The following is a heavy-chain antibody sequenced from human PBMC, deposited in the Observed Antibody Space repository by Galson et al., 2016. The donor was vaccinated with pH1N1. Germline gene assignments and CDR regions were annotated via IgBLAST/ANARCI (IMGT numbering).Heavy chain of an antibody. D-gene: IGHD6-13*01. CDR1: GFTLSDYY. CDR3: AREWGIGAAGPLES. J-gene: IGHJ4*02. CDR2: IGSSGNV. Sequence: SLRLSCAASGFTLSDYYMNWIRETPERGLEWLSSIGSSGNVAYADSVKGRFTISRDNAQNSLLLQMDSLRVDDTALYYCAREWGIGAAGPLESWGQGALVIVSS. V-gene: IGHV3-11*01.